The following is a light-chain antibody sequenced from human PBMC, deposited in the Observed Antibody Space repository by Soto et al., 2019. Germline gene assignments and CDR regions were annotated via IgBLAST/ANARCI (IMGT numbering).Light chain of an antibody. Sequence: EIVLTQSPGTLSLSPGERATLSCRASHSVSSSYLAWYHQKPGQAPRLVIYGASSRATGITDRFSGSGSGTDFTLTISRLEPEDFAVYYCHQYDSSPLTFGGGTKVEIK. V-gene: IGKV3-20*01. CDR1: HSVSSSY. CDR3: HQYDSSPLT. CDR2: GAS. J-gene: IGKJ4*01.